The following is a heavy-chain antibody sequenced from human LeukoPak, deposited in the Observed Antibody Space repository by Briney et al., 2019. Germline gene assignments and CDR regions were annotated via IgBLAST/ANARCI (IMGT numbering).Heavy chain of an antibody. CDR1: GFTFSSYG. CDR2: IWYDGSNK. D-gene: IGHD6-13*01. Sequence: GRSLRLSCAASGFTFSSYGMHWVRQAPGKGLEWVAVIWYDGSNKYYADSVKGRFTISRDNPKNTLFLQMNSLRAEDTAVYYCARGDTSTWSPIDYWGQGTLVTVSS. V-gene: IGHV3-33*01. CDR3: ARGDTSTWSPIDY. J-gene: IGHJ4*02.